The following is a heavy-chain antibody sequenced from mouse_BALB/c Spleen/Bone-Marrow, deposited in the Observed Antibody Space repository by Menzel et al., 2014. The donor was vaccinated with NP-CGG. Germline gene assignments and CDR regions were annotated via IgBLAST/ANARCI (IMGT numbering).Heavy chain of an antibody. J-gene: IGHJ2*01. CDR3: ARYPLGRGYFDY. D-gene: IGHD4-1*01. V-gene: IGHV3-8*02. CDR1: GDSITNAY. CDR2: ISYSGNT. Sequence: EVQLVESGPSLVKPSQTLSLTCSVTGDSITNAYWNWIRKFPGNKIDYMGYISYSGNTYYNPSLKSRISITRDTSKNQFYLQLNSVTTEDTATYYCARYPLGRGYFDYWGQGTTLTVSS.